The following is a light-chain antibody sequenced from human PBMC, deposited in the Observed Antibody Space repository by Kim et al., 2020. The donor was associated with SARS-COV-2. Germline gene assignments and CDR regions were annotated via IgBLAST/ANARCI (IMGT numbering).Light chain of an antibody. J-gene: IGKJ2*02. CDR1: QSVLID. CDR2: AAS. V-gene: IGKV3-15*01. CDR3: QQYYNRPPCT. Sequence: VSPGERATLSCRASQSVLIDLAWYQQKPGQAPRLLIYAASTRATGVPARFSGSGSGTEFTLTISSLQSEDFAVYFCQQYYNRPPCTFGQGTKLEI.